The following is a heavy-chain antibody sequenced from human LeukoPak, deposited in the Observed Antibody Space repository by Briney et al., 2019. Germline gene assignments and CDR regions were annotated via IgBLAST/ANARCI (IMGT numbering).Heavy chain of an antibody. CDR1: GYTFTMYY. V-gene: IGHV1-46*01. Sequence: ASVTVSFKASGYTFTMYYMHWVRQAPGQGLEWMGIINPSGGSTSYAQKFQGRVTMTRDTSTSTVYMELSSLRSEDTAVYYCARGGPYDSSGYYSFEYWGQGTLVTVSS. J-gene: IGHJ4*02. CDR3: ARGGPYDSSGYYSFEY. D-gene: IGHD3-22*01. CDR2: INPSGGST.